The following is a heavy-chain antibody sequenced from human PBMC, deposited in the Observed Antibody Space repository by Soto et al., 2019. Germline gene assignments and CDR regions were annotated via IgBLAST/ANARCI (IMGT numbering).Heavy chain of an antibody. CDR1: GFTFSSYG. D-gene: IGHD6-19*01. V-gene: IGHV3-33*01. CDR3: ASGLWGAVAGICDY. Sequence: QVQLVESGGGVVQPGRSLRLSCAASGFTFSSYGMHWVRQAPGKGLEWVAVIWYDGSNKYYADSVKGRFTISRDNSKNTLYLQMNGLRAGDTAVYYCASGLWGAVAGICDYWGQGTLVTLSS. J-gene: IGHJ4*02. CDR2: IWYDGSNK.